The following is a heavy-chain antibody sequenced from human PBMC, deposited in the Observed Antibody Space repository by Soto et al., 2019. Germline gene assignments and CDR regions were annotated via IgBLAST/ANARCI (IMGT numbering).Heavy chain of an antibody. CDR2: TYYRSRWYN. CDR1: RDRVSSNSAA. CDR3: ARIPSIAAAGPGYYYYYGMDV. Sequence: SPTLSLTCSISRDRVSSNSAAWNWIRQSPSRGLEWLGRTYYRSRWYNDYAVSVKSRITINPDTSKNQFSLHLSSVTPEDTATYYCARIPSIAAAGPGYYYYYGMDVWGQGTTGTVSS. D-gene: IGHD6-13*01. V-gene: IGHV6-1*01. J-gene: IGHJ6*02.